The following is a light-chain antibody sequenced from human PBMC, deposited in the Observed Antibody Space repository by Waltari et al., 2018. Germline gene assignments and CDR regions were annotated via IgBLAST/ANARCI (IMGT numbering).Light chain of an antibody. J-gene: IGKJ2*01. CDR1: QSVTSN. Sequence: EVVMTQSPVTLSVSPGERATLSCRASQSVTSNLAWYQQKAGQPPRLLIYETSTRVTGVPARFSGSGSGTECTLTISSLQSEDSAVYYCQQYNDWPPYTFGQGTKLEIK. CDR3: QQYNDWPPYT. CDR2: ETS. V-gene: IGKV3-15*01.